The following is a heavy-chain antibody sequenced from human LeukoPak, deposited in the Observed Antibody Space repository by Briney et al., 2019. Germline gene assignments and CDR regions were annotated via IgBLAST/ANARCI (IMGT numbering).Heavy chain of an antibody. Sequence: GGSLRLSCTASGFTFSSSAMHWVRQAPDKGLEWVAVISYDGSNKYYADSVKGRFTISRDNSKNTLYLQMNSLRADDTAVYYCARDRDSSGWYEGFDYWGQGTLVTVSS. CDR3: ARDRDSSGWYEGFDY. CDR1: GFTFSSSA. V-gene: IGHV3-30-3*01. CDR2: ISYDGSNK. D-gene: IGHD6-19*01. J-gene: IGHJ4*02.